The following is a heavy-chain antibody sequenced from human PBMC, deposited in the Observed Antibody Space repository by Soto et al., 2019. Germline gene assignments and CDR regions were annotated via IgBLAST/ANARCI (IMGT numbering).Heavy chain of an antibody. CDR1: GGSISSGDYY. D-gene: IGHD3-3*01. Sequence: QVQLQESGPGLVKPSQTLSLTCTVSGGSISSGDYYWSWIRQPPGKGLEWIGYIYYSGSTYYNPYLKSRVTISVDTSKKQFSLKLSSVTAADTAVYYCARGRYYDFWSGIFKGGYYYGMDVWGQGTTVTVSS. CDR3: ARGRYYDFWSGIFKGGYYYGMDV. J-gene: IGHJ6*02. V-gene: IGHV4-30-4*01. CDR2: IYYSGST.